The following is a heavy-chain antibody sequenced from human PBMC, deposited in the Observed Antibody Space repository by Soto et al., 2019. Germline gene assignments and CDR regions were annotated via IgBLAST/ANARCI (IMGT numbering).Heavy chain of an antibody. D-gene: IGHD3-10*01. Sequence: SETLSLTCTVSGGSISSSIYYGGWIRQPPGKGLEWIGNIYYSGSTNYNPSLKSRVTISVDTSKNQFSLKLSSVTAADTAVYYCARSLWFGASYTNWFDPWGQGTLVTVSS. J-gene: IGHJ5*02. V-gene: IGHV4-39*07. CDR3: ARSLWFGASYTNWFDP. CDR2: IYYSGST. CDR1: GGSISSSIYY.